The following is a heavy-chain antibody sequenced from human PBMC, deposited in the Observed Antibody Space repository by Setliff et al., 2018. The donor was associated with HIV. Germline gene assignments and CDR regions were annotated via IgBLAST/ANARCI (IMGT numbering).Heavy chain of an antibody. CDR3: ARMKTETAAYFYSYMDV. J-gene: IGHJ6*03. CDR2: ISAYHINT. CDR1: GYTLSNHG. V-gene: IGHV1-18*01. Sequence: ASVKVSCKASGYTLSNHGVTWVRQAPGQGLEWMGWISAYHINTKYAQEFQGRVTMTTDTSTNTAYMELRSLRSVDSAVYYCARMKTETAAYFYSYMDVWGKGTKVTVSS. D-gene: IGHD2-21*02.